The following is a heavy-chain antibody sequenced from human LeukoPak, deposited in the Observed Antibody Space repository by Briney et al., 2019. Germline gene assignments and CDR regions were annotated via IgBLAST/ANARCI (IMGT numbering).Heavy chain of an antibody. D-gene: IGHD3-10*01. CDR3: ARGLVRGVIITLIDF. Sequence: NPSETLSLTCTVSGGSISSYYWSWIWQPAGKGLEWIGRIYTSGSTNYNPSLKSRVTISVDTSKNQFSLKLNSVTAADTAVYYWARGLVRGVIITLIDFWGQGTLVTVSS. V-gene: IGHV4-4*07. J-gene: IGHJ4*02. CDR1: GGSISSYY. CDR2: IYTSGST.